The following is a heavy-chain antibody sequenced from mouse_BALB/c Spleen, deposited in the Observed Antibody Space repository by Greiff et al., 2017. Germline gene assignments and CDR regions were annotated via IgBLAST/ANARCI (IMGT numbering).Heavy chain of an antibody. Sequence: QVQLQQSGAELVRPGSSVKISCKASGYAFSSYWMNWVKQRPGQGLEWIGQIYPGDGDTNYNGKFKGNATLTADKSSSTAYMQLSSLTSEDSAVYFCARSGNYAFDYWGQGTTLTVSS. D-gene: IGHD2-1*01. CDR1: GYAFSSYW. CDR3: ARSGNYAFDY. J-gene: IGHJ2*01. V-gene: IGHV1-80*01. CDR2: IYPGDGDT.